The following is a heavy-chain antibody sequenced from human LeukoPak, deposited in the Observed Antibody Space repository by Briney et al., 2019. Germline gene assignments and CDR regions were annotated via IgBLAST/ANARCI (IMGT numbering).Heavy chain of an antibody. D-gene: IGHD3-10*01. Sequence: SETLSLTCAVYGGSFRGYYWSWIRQPPGKGLEWIGEINYSGSTNYNPSLKSRVTISVDTSKNQFSLKLSSVTAADTAVYYCARGSMVRGVITPDWGQGTLVTVSS. J-gene: IGHJ4*02. CDR2: INYSGST. CDR3: ARGSMVRGVITPD. CDR1: GGSFRGYY. V-gene: IGHV4-34*01.